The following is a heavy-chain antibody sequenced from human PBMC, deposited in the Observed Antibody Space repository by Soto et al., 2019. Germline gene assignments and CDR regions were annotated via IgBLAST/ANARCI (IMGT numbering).Heavy chain of an antibody. CDR2: ISCDGSNK. CDR3: ARVYSSGWYVGGDYYYGMDV. Sequence: GGSLRLSCAASGFTFSSYAMHWVRQAPGKGLEWVAVISCDGSNKYYADSVKGRFTISRDNSKNTLYLQLNSLRAEDTAVYHCARVYSSGWYVGGDYYYGMDVWGQGTTVTVSS. CDR1: GFTFSSYA. D-gene: IGHD6-19*01. J-gene: IGHJ6*02. V-gene: IGHV3-30-3*01.